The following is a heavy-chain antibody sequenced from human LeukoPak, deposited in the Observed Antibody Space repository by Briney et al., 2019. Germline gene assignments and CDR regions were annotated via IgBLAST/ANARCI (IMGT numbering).Heavy chain of an antibody. D-gene: IGHD6-6*01. Sequence: APVKVSCKASGYTFTRYYMHWVRQAPGQGLEWMGIINPSGGSTSYAQKFHGRVTMTRDTSTSTVYMELSSLRSEDTAVYCCARRSIAAPRVGFDYWGQGTLVTVSS. J-gene: IGHJ4*02. V-gene: IGHV1-46*01. CDR2: INPSGGST. CDR3: ARRSIAAPRVGFDY. CDR1: GYTFTRYY.